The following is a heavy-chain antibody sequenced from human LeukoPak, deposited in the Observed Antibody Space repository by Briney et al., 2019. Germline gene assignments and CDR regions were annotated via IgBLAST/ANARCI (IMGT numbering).Heavy chain of an antibody. V-gene: IGHV4-30-4*08. CDR2: IYYSGST. Sequence: SETLSLTCAVYGGSFSGYYWSWIRQPPGKGLEWIGYIYYSGSTYYNPSLKSRVTISVDTSKNQFSLKLSSVTAADTAVYYCARVATVVAANYYYYGMDVWGQGTTVTVSS. J-gene: IGHJ6*02. CDR3: ARVATVVAANYYYYGMDV. D-gene: IGHD2-15*01. CDR1: GGSFSGYY.